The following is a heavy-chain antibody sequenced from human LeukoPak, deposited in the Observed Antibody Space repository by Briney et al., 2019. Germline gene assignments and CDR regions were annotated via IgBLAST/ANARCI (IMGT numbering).Heavy chain of an antibody. CDR3: ARDLSSTRHWELDY. CDR1: GYTFTDYY. J-gene: IGHJ4*02. V-gene: IGHV1-2*02. CDR2: INPDSGDT. Sequence: VASVKVSCKASGYTFTDYYMHWVRQAPGQGLEWIGWINPDSGDTIYAQHFQGRVTMTRDTSISTVYMELSSLSSDDTAVYYCARDLSSTRHWELDYWGQGTLVTVSS. D-gene: IGHD1-26*01.